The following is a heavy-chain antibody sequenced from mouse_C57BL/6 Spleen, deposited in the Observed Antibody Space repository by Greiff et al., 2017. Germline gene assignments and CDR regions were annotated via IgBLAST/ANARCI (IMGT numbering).Heavy chain of an antibody. CDR3: ARHCPYYYGSSYDY. J-gene: IGHJ2*01. D-gene: IGHD1-1*01. Sequence: EVQVVESGGGLVKPGGSLKLSCAASGFTFSSYTMSWVRQTPEKRLEWVATISGGGGNTYYPDSVKGRFTISRDNAKNTLYLQMSSLRSEDTALYYCARHCPYYYGSSYDYWGQGTTLTVAS. V-gene: IGHV5-9*01. CDR1: GFTFSSYT. CDR2: ISGGGGNT.